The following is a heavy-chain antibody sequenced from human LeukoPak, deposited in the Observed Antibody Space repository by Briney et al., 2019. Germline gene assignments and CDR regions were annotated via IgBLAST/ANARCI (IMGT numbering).Heavy chain of an antibody. J-gene: IGHJ5*02. CDR2: ISSSSSTI. D-gene: IGHD2-8*01. CDR3: ARDGVGSLMVYPNWFDP. V-gene: IGHV3-48*01. CDR1: GGSISSSS. Sequence: PSETLSLTCTVSGGSISSSSYYWGWIRQPPGKGLEWVSYISSSSSTIYYADSVKGRFTISRDNAKNSLYLQMNSLRAEDTAVYYCARDGVGSLMVYPNWFDPWGQGTLVTVSS.